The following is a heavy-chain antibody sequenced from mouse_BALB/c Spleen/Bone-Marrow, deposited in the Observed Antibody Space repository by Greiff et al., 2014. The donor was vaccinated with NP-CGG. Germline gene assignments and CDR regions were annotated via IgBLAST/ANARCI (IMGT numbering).Heavy chain of an antibody. D-gene: IGHD1-1*01. J-gene: IGHJ2*01. CDR3: ARGSVVPYYFDF. CDR1: GYTFSNYW. CDR2: ILLGSGTA. V-gene: IGHV1-9*01. Sequence: VQLQQSGAELMKPGASVKISCKATGYTFSNYWIDWVKQRPGHGLEWIGEILLGSGTANYNEEFKGKATFTADTSSNTAYMQLSSLTSENSALYYGARGSVVPYYFDFWGQGTTLTVSS.